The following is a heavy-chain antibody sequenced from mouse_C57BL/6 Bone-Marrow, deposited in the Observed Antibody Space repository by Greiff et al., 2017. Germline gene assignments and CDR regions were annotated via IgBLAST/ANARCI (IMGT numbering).Heavy chain of an antibody. J-gene: IGHJ4*01. CDR3: ARIYSNYVHYAMDY. CDR1: GYSITSGYY. D-gene: IGHD2-5*01. V-gene: IGHV3-6*01. Sequence: EVQLVESGPGLVKPSQSLSLTCSVTGYSITSGYYWNWIRQFPGNKLEWMGYISYDGSNNYNPSLKNRISITRDTSKNQFFLKLNSVTTEDTATXYCARIYSNYVHYAMDYWGQGTSVTVSS. CDR2: ISYDGSN.